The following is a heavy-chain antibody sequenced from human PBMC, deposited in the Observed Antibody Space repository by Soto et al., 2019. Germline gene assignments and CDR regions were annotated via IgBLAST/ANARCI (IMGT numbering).Heavy chain of an antibody. CDR3: ARGVCSGGRCYAFVNY. CDR2: INWNGDTA. Sequence: PGGSLRLSCAASGFIFTDFGMSWVRRAPGKGLEWVSSINWNGDTADYADSVKGRFTISRDNAKNSLHLQMNSLRAEDTAVYYCARGVCSGGRCYAFVNYWGQGT. CDR1: GFIFTDFG. J-gene: IGHJ4*02. V-gene: IGHV3-20*04. D-gene: IGHD2-15*01.